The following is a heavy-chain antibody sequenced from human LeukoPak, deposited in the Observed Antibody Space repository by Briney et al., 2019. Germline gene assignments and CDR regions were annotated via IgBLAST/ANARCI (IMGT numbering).Heavy chain of an antibody. D-gene: IGHD3-3*01. CDR3: ARDLRFLEWLPTPQITDY. J-gene: IGHJ4*02. Sequence: GGSLRLSCAASGFTFSSYAMHWVRQAPGKGLEWVVVISYDGSNKYYADSVKGRFTISRDNSKNTLYLQMNSLRAEDTAVYYCARDLRFLEWLPTPQITDYWGQGTLVTVSS. CDR1: GFTFSSYA. CDR2: ISYDGSNK. V-gene: IGHV3-30-3*01.